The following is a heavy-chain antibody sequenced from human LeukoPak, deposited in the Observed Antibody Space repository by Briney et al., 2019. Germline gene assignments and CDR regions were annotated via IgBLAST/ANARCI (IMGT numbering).Heavy chain of an antibody. D-gene: IGHD5-18*01. CDR1: GYSFTSYW. CDR2: IYPGDSDT. CDR3: ARPGRRGYSYGYGLSFDY. V-gene: IGHV5-51*01. J-gene: IGHJ4*02. Sequence: GESLKISCKGSGYSFTSYWIGWVRQMPGKGLEWMGIIYPGDSDTRYSPSFQGQVTISADKSISTAYLQWSSLKASDTAMYYCARPGRRGYSYGYGLSFDYWGQGTLVTVSS.